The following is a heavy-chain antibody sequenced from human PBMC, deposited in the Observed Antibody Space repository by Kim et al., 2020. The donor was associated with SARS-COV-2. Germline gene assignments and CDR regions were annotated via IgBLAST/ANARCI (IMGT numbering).Heavy chain of an antibody. CDR3: ARDWDGSYYFSDQENYYYYGLEV. D-gene: IGHD3-10*01. Sequence: SETLSLTCAVSGGSISSSNWWSWVRQPPGKGLEWIGEIYHSGSTNYNPSLKSRVTISVDKSKNQFSLKLSSVTAADTAVYYCARDWDGSYYFSDQENYYYYGLEVWGQGTTVTVSS. V-gene: IGHV4-4*02. J-gene: IGHJ6*01. CDR2: IYHSGST. CDR1: GGSISSSNW.